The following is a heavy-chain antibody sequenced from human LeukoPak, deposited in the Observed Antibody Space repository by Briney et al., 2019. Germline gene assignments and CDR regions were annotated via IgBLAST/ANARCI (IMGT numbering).Heavy chain of an antibody. Sequence: GRSLRLSCTASGFTYGDYTMSWVRQAPGKGLEWVGFIISKAYGGTTEYAASVKGRFTISREDSKSIAYLQLNSLKTEDTAVYYCTRDMYYYDSSGTSYWGQGTLVTVSS. J-gene: IGHJ4*02. D-gene: IGHD3-22*01. CDR3: TRDMYYYDSSGTSY. CDR1: GFTYGDYT. V-gene: IGHV3-49*04. CDR2: IISKAYGGTT.